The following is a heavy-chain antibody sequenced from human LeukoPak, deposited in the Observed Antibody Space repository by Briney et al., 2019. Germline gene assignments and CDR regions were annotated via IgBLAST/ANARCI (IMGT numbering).Heavy chain of an antibody. CDR2: ISWNSGSI. CDR1: GFIFDDYV. Sequence: PGRSLRLSCAASGFIFDDYVMHWVRQAPGKGLEWVSGISWNSGSIDYADSVKGRFTISRDNAKNSLYLQMNSLRAEDTAVYYCAKVPPGGYSYGPFDSWGQGTLVIVSS. V-gene: IGHV3-9*01. CDR3: AKVPPGGYSYGPFDS. J-gene: IGHJ4*02. D-gene: IGHD5-18*01.